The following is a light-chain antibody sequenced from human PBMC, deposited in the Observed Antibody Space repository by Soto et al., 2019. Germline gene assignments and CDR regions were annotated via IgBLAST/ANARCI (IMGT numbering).Light chain of an antibody. Sequence: EIVMTQSPATLSVSPGERATLSCRASQSVSSNLAWYQQKPGQAPRLLIYGASTRATGIPARFSGSGSGTECTLTISSLQSEDFAVYYCQQYNNWPPSITFGHGTRLEIK. CDR3: QQYNNWPPSIT. CDR1: QSVSSN. CDR2: GAS. V-gene: IGKV3-15*01. J-gene: IGKJ5*01.